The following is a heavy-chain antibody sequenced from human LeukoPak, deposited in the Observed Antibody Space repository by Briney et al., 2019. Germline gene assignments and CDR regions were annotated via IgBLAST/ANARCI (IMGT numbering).Heavy chain of an antibody. CDR1: GGSISSYY. CDR3: ASEERRGLDY. Sequence: SETLSLTCTVSGGSISSYYWSWIRQPPGKGLEWIGYIFYTGSTNYNPSLKSRVTISVDTSKNQFSLKLSSVTAADTAVYCCASEERRGLDYWGQGTLVTVSS. CDR2: IFYTGST. V-gene: IGHV4-59*01. J-gene: IGHJ4*02. D-gene: IGHD3-10*01.